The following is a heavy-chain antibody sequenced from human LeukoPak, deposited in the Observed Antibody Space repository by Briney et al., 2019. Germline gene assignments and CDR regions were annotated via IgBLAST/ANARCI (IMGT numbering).Heavy chain of an antibody. V-gene: IGHV1-2*02. CDR3: ARCSPSGYSYGLFDY. Sequence: ASVKVSCKASGYTFTGYYMHWVRQAPGQGLEWMGWINPNSGGTNYAQKFQGRVTMTRDTSISTAYMELSRLRSDDTAVYYCARCSPSGYSYGLFDYWGQGTLVTVSS. CDR1: GYTFTGYY. CDR2: INPNSGGT. J-gene: IGHJ4*02. D-gene: IGHD5-18*01.